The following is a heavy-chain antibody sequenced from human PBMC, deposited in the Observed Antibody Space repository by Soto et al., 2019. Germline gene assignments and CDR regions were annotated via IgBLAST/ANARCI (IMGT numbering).Heavy chain of an antibody. V-gene: IGHV3-48*02. CDR1: GFTFSTYS. D-gene: IGHD2-2*01. J-gene: IGHJ4*02. CDR3: ARGAYCSSSSCDTSRFDF. CDR2: ISAGSSLI. Sequence: LRLSCTASGFTFSTYSMNWVRQAPGKGLEWLSYISAGSSLIYYADSAKGRFTVSRDNAKNSLYLQMNSLRDEDTAVYYCARGAYCSSSSCDTSRFDFWGQGTLVTVSS.